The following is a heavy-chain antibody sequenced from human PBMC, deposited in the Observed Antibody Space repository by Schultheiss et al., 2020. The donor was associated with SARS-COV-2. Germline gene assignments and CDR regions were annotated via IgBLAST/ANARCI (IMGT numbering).Heavy chain of an antibody. V-gene: IGHV3-30*03. J-gene: IGHJ6*02. CDR2: ISYDGSNK. CDR1: GFTFDDYA. CDR3: ARVYCSGGSCYSIFRVYGMDV. Sequence: GGSLRLSCAASGFTFDDYAMHWVRQAPGKGLEWVAVISYDGSNKYYADSVKGRFTISRDNSKNTLYLQMNSLRAEDTAVYYCARVYCSGGSCYSIFRVYGMDVWGQGTTVTVSS. D-gene: IGHD2-15*01.